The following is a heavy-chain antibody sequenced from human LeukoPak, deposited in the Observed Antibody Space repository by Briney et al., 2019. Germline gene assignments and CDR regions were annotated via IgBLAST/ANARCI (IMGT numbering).Heavy chain of an antibody. Sequence: PSETLSLTCAVYGGSFSGYYWSWIRQPPGKGLEWIGEINHSGSTNYNPSLKSRVTISVDTSKNQFSLKLSSVTAADTAVYYCAKDKGYGDNYWGQGSLVTVSS. V-gene: IGHV4-34*01. CDR1: GGSFSGYY. CDR3: AKDKGYGDNY. D-gene: IGHD4-17*01. J-gene: IGHJ4*02. CDR2: INHSGST.